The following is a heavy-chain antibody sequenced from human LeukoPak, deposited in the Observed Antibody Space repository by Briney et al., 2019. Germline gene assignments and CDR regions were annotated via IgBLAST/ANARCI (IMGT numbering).Heavy chain of an antibody. J-gene: IGHJ5*02. D-gene: IGHD3-22*01. CDR1: GLSLNTGGVG. Sequence: SGPTLVNPTQTLTLTCTFSGLSLNTGGVGVGWIRHPPGKALECLALIYWDDDQRYSPSLKSRLTITKDTSKHQVVLTMTNMAPVDTATYYCVHSSTYYYDDTGYKRGGSQTWGQGTLVTVSS. CDR2: IYWDDDQ. V-gene: IGHV2-5*02. CDR3: VHSSTYYYDDTGYKRGGSQT.